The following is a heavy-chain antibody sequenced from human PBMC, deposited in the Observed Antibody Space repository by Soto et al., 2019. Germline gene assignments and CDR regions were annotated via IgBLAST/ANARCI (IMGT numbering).Heavy chain of an antibody. CDR3: ARARDSSSWRPYFDY. J-gene: IGHJ4*02. CDR2: IYYSGST. CDR1: GGSISSGGYY. D-gene: IGHD6-13*01. V-gene: IGHV4-31*03. Sequence: PSETLSLTCTVSGGSISSGGYYWSWIRQHPGKGLEWIGYIYYSGSTYYNPSLKSRVTISVDTSKNQFSLKLSSVTAADTAVYYCARARDSSSWRPYFDYWGQGTLVTVSS.